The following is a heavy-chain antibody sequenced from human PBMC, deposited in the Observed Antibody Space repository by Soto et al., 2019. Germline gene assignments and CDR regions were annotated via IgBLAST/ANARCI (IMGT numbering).Heavy chain of an antibody. Sequence: QVQLVQSGAEVKKPGSSVKVSCKASGGTFSSYAISWVRQAPGQGLEWMGGISPISETTNYAQKFQGRVTITADESQSTAYMELSSRRSEDTAVYYCARSQGSSSSLELYYYYYYGMDVWGQGTTVTVSS. D-gene: IGHD2-2*01. CDR1: GGTFSSYA. CDR2: ISPISETT. V-gene: IGHV1-69*01. J-gene: IGHJ6*02. CDR3: ARSQGSSSSLELYYYYYYGMDV.